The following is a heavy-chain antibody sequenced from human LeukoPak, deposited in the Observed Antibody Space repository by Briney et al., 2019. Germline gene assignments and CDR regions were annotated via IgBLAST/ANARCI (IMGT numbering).Heavy chain of an antibody. J-gene: IGHJ5*02. V-gene: IGHV1-18*01. CDR3: ARVDYDFWSGYSHNWFDP. CDR2: ISAYNGNT. CDR1: GYTFTSYG. Sequence: ASVKVSCKASGYTFTSYGISWVRQAPGQGLEWMGWISAYNGNTNYAHKLQGRVTMTTDTSTSTAYMELRSLRSDDTAVYYCARVDYDFWSGYSHNWFDPWGQGTLVTVSS. D-gene: IGHD3-3*01.